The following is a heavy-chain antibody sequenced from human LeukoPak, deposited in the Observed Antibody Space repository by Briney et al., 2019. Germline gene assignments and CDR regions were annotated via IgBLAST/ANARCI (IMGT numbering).Heavy chain of an antibody. J-gene: IGHJ6*03. CDR2: ISYDGSNK. CDR1: GFTFSSYA. V-gene: IGHV3-30*04. Sequence: GESLRLSCAASGFTFSSYAMDWVRQAPGKGLEWVAVISYDGSNKYYADSVKGRFTISRDNSKNTLYLQMNSLRAEDTAVYYCARDGGEGRDYDFWSGYFTNHYYYYYYMDVWGKGATVTVSS. D-gene: IGHD3-3*01. CDR3: ARDGGEGRDYDFWSGYFTNHYYYYYYMDV.